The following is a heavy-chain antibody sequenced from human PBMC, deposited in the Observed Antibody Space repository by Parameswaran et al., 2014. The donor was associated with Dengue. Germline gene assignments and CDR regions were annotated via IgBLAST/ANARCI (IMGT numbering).Heavy chain of an antibody. CDR3: AKETPGRGDSIITLDY. V-gene: IGHV3-23*01. J-gene: IGHJ4*02. D-gene: IGHD2-15*01. CDR2: ISGSGGGT. Sequence: VRQAPGNGLEWVSAISGSGGGTYYADSVKGRFTISRDNSDNTLYLQMNSLRAGDTAVYYCAKETPGRGDSIITLDYWGQGTLVTVSS.